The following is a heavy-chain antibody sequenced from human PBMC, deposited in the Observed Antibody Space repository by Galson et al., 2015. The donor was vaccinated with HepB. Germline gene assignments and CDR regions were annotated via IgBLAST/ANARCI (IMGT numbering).Heavy chain of an antibody. J-gene: IGHJ4*02. CDR1: GYTFDSYG. V-gene: IGHV1-18*04. D-gene: IGHD6-13*01. CDR2: ISGYNGNT. CDR3: ARDLVVVEADDKKQSPGYFDY. Sequence: SVKVSCKASGYTFDSYGVSWVRQAPGQGLEWMGWISGYNGNTNYAQKFRGRVTMTTDASTNTAYMELRSLRSDDTALYYCARDLVVVEADDKKQSPGYFDYWGQGSLVTVSS.